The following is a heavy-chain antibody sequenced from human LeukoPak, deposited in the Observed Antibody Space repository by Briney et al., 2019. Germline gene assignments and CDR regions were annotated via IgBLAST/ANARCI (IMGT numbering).Heavy chain of an antibody. CDR2: ISSSSSYI. CDR3: AKDSPSRTATTEVPVDY. J-gene: IGHJ4*02. Sequence: GGSLRLSCAASGFSFRDYTMNWVRQAPGKGLEWLSSISSSSSYIYFANSVRGRFTISRDNAKNSLYLQMNSLRAEDTAVYYCAKDSPSRTATTEVPVDYWGQGTLVTVSS. CDR1: GFSFRDYT. D-gene: IGHD1/OR15-1a*01. V-gene: IGHV3-21*01.